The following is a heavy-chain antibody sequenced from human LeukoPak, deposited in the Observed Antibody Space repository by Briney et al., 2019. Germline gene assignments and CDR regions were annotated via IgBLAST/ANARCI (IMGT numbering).Heavy chain of an antibody. J-gene: IGHJ4*02. CDR1: GYTFTSYG. CDR2: ISAYNGNT. V-gene: IGHV1-18*01. D-gene: IGHD4-4*01. Sequence: ASVTVSCKAPGYTFTSYGISWVRQAPGQGLEWMGWISAYNGNTNYAQKLQGRVTMTTDTSTSTAYMELRSLRSDDTAVYYCARGPDYTKPGIFDYWGQGTLVTVSS. CDR3: ARGPDYTKPGIFDY.